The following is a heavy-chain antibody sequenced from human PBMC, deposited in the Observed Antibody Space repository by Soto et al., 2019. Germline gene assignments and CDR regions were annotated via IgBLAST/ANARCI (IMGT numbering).Heavy chain of an antibody. Sequence: SETLSLTCAVSGGSISSGGYSWSWVRQPPGKGLEWIGYIYHSGSTYYSPSFQGQVTISVDRSISTAYLQWISLKASDTAIYYCTRPGREPYDSDDYYSYFDYWGQGAPVTVSS. CDR2: IYHSGST. D-gene: IGHD3-22*01. CDR3: TRPGREPYDSDDYYSYFDY. V-gene: IGHV4-30-2*01. J-gene: IGHJ4*02. CDR1: GGSISSGGYS.